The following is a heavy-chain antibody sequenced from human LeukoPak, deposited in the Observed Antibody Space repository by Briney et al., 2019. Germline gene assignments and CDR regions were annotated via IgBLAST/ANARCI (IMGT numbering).Heavy chain of an antibody. D-gene: IGHD2-15*01. CDR1: GFTFSDYY. CDR2: ITSSGNNI. Sequence: GGSLRLSCAASGFTFSDYYMTWIRQAPGKGLEFVSYITSSGNNIYNADSVKGRFTISRDNAKNSMYLQMNSLRAGDTAVYYCAREGFAAASDIWGQGTMVTVSS. V-gene: IGHV3-11*04. J-gene: IGHJ3*02. CDR3: AREGFAAASDI.